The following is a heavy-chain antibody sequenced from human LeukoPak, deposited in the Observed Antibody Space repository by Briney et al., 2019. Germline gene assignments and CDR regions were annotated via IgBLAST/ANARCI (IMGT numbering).Heavy chain of an antibody. Sequence: GGSLRLSCAASGFTFSDYYMSWVRQAPGKGLEWVSAISGSGGSTYYTDSVKGRFTISRDNSKNTLYLQMNSLRAEDTAVYYCAKGDDYVWGSYRSVFYHWGQGTLVTVSS. CDR1: GFTFSDYY. D-gene: IGHD3-16*02. CDR2: ISGSGGST. CDR3: AKGDDYVWGSYRSVFYH. J-gene: IGHJ4*02. V-gene: IGHV3-23*01.